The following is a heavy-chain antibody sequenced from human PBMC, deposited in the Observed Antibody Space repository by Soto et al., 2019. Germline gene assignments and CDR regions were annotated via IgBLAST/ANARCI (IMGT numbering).Heavy chain of an antibody. J-gene: IGHJ6*03. CDR1: GGSISPYY. Sequence: QVQLQESGPGLVKPSETLSLTCTVSGGSISPYYWSWIRQPPGKVLEWIGYVYYSGNTNYNPSLESRVTLSVDTSRNRFSLNLTSATAADTAVYYCARKGAAASYAHYYMDVWGRGTAVTVSS. CDR2: VYYSGNT. V-gene: IGHV4-59*01. CDR3: ARKGAAASYAHYYMDV. D-gene: IGHD6-13*01.